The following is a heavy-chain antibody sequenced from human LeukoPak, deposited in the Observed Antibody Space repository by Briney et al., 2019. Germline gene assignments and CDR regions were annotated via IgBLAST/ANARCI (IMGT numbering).Heavy chain of an antibody. J-gene: IGHJ4*02. CDR2: IYNTGIT. Sequence: PSETLSLTCTVSGGSISSYYWSWIRQPPGKGLDWIGYIYNTGITKYNPTLKSRVTMSMDTSKNQFSLRLSSVTAADTAVYYCARGGWYSDCWGQGTLVTVSS. V-gene: IGHV4-59*01. CDR1: GGSISSYY. CDR3: ARGGWYSDC. D-gene: IGHD6-19*01.